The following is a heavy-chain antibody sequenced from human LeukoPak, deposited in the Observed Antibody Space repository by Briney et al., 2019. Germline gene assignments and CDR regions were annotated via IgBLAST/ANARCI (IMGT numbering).Heavy chain of an antibody. CDR1: GYRSTSYS. CDR2: IYAGDSAT. J-gene: IGHJ6*02. CDR3: ERAHMTYYYYGMDV. Sequence: LGESLNISCKGSGYRSTSYSISWVRQMPGKGLEWMGIIYAGDSATSYRPSFQGQVTISADKPISTAYLQWSRLKDSDTARYCCERAHMTYYYYGMDVWGQGTTVTVSS. V-gene: IGHV5-51*01. D-gene: IGHD2-21*02.